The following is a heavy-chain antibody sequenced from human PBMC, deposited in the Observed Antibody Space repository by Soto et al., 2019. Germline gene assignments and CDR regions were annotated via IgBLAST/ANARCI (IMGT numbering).Heavy chain of an antibody. CDR2: IWYDGSNK. CDR1: GFTFSSYG. CDR3: ARDSVPFHPIPRRCTNGVCYLAY. Sequence: GGSLRLSCAASGFTFSSYGMHWVRQAPGKGLEWVAVIWYDGSNKYYADSVKGRFTISRDNSKNTLYLQMNSLRAEDTAVYYCARDSVPFHPIPRRCTNGVCYLAYWGQGTLVTVSS. J-gene: IGHJ4*02. V-gene: IGHV3-33*01. D-gene: IGHD2-8*01.